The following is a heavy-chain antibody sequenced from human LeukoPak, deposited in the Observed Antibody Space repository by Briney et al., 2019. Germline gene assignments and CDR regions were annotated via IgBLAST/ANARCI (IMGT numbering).Heavy chain of an antibody. Sequence: SETLSLTCNVYGGSISSGDYYWSWIRQPPGKGLEWIGYIYYSGSTYYNPSLKSRVTISVDTSKNQFSLKLSSVTAADTAVYYCASTYSYGYPNFGGQGTLVTVSS. V-gene: IGHV4-30-4*01. CDR3: ASTYSYGYPNF. CDR1: GGSISSGDYY. J-gene: IGHJ4*02. D-gene: IGHD5-18*01. CDR2: IYYSGST.